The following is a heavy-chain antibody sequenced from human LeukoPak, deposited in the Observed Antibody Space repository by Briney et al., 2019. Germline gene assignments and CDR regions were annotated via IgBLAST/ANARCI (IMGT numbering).Heavy chain of an antibody. Sequence: PGGSLRLSCTTSGFTFGDYAMTWVRQAPGKGLEWVSYISGRSSTIYYADSVKGRFTISRDNAKNSMYLQMNSLRAEDTAVYYCARDRIKSGSYYFDYWGQGTLVTVSS. J-gene: IGHJ4*02. CDR2: ISGRSSTI. CDR1: GFTFGDYA. V-gene: IGHV3-48*01. CDR3: ARDRIKSGSYYFDY. D-gene: IGHD1-26*01.